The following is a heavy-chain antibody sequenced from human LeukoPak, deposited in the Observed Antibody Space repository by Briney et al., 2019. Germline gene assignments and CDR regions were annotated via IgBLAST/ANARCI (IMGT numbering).Heavy chain of an antibody. CDR2: INHSGST. D-gene: IGHD4-11*01. J-gene: IGHJ4*02. CDR1: GGSFSGYY. Sequence: SETLSLTCAVYGGSFSGYYWSWVRQPPGKGLEWIGEINHSGSTNYNPSLKSRVTISVDTSKNQFSLKLISVTAADTAVYYCAGSSVIGLDYWAREPWSPSPQ. CDR3: AGSSVIGLDY. V-gene: IGHV4-34*01.